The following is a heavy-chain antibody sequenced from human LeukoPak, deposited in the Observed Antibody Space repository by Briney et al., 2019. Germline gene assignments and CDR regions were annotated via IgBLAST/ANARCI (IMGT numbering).Heavy chain of an antibody. J-gene: IGHJ4*02. D-gene: IGHD1-26*01. CDR3: AKGSWELGSTADY. V-gene: IGHV3-48*03. CDR1: GFTFSSYE. Sequence: GGSLRLSCAASGFTFSSYEMNWVRQAPGKGLEWVSYISSSGSTIYYADSVKGRFTISRDNAKNSLYLQMNSLRAEDTAVYYCAKGSWELGSTADYWGQGTLVTVSS. CDR2: ISSSGSTI.